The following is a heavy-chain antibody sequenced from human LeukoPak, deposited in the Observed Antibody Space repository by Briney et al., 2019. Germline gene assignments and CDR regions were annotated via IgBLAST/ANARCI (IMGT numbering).Heavy chain of an antibody. Sequence: GGSLRLSCAASGFTFTNYAMSWVRQAPGKGLEWVSGISGSGGSAYYADSVKGRFTISRDNSKNTLYLQMNSLTVDDTAVYYCAKDPTVAGRAEYFQHWGQGTLVTVSS. V-gene: IGHV3-23*01. D-gene: IGHD6-19*01. CDR2: ISGSGGSA. CDR1: GFTFTNYA. CDR3: AKDPTVAGRAEYFQH. J-gene: IGHJ1*01.